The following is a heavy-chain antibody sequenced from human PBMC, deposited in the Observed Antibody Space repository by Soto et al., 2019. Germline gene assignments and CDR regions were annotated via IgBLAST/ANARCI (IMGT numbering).Heavy chain of an antibody. J-gene: IGHJ5*02. Sequence: GGSLRLSCAASGFTFSSYWMSWVRQAPGKGLEWVANIKQDGSEKYYVDSVKVRFTISRDNAKNSLYLQMNSLRAEDTVVYYCARDLEQLGLNWFDPWGQGTLVTVSS. V-gene: IGHV3-7*01. CDR1: GFTFSSYW. CDR3: ARDLEQLGLNWFDP. CDR2: IKQDGSEK. D-gene: IGHD6-6*01.